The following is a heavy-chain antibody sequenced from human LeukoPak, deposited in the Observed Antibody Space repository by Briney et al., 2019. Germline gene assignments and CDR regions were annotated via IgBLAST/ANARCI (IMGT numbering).Heavy chain of an antibody. CDR3: ASPVTYYYGSGSSHFDY. J-gene: IGHJ4*02. D-gene: IGHD3-10*01. V-gene: IGHV4-34*01. CDR2: INHSGST. Sequence: TSETLSLTCAVYGGSFSGYYWSWIRQPPGKGLEWIGEINHSGSTNYNPSPKSRVTISVDTSKNQFSLKLSSVTAADTAVYYCASPVTYYYGSGSSHFDYWGQGTLVTVSS. CDR1: GGSFSGYY.